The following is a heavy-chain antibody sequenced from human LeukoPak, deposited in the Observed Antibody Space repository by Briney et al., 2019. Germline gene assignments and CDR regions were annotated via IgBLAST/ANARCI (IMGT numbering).Heavy chain of an antibody. J-gene: IGHJ4*02. V-gene: IGHV1-2*02. CDR2: INPNSGGT. Sequence: ASVKVSCKASGYTFTGYYMHWVRQAPGQGLEWMGWINPNSGGTNYAQKFQGRVTMTRDTSISTAYMELSRLRSDDTAVYYCARGPSSTYYYGSGSYSDYWGQGTLVTVSS. D-gene: IGHD3-10*01. CDR1: GYTFTGYY. CDR3: ARGPSSTYYYGSGSYSDY.